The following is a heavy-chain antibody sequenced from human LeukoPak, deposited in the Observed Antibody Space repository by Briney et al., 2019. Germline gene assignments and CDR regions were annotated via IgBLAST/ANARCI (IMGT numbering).Heavy chain of an antibody. V-gene: IGHV3-7*01. CDR1: GFTFSSYW. Sequence: GGSLRLSCAASGFTFSSYWMSWVRQAPGKGLEWVANIKQGGSEKYYVDSVKGRFTISRDKAKNSLFLQMNSLRAEDTAVYYCARLLAYCGGDCPTTNFDYWGQGTLVTVSS. J-gene: IGHJ4*02. CDR2: IKQGGSEK. D-gene: IGHD2-21*01. CDR3: ARLLAYCGGDCPTTNFDY.